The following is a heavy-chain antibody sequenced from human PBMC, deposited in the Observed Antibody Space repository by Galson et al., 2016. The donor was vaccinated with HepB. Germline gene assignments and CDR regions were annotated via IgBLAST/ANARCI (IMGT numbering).Heavy chain of an antibody. Sequence: PALVKPTQTLSLTCSFSGFSLSTSRVGVGWIRQPPGKALEWLALIYWDDDKRYSPSLRSRPTITKDTSKSQVVLTMTNMDPVDTATYYCAHSPFYYASSGFFYGPDYFDFWGQGTVVTVSS. CDR3: AHSPFYYASSGFFYGPDYFDF. CDR1: GFSLSTSRVG. CDR2: IYWDDDK. V-gene: IGHV2-5*02. J-gene: IGHJ4*02. D-gene: IGHD3-22*01.